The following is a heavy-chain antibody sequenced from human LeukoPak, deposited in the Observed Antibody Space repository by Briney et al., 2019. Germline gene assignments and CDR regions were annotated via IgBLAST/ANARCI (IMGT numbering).Heavy chain of an antibody. CDR1: NDSISNYY. CDR2: IYYTGIT. Sequence: KPSETLSLTCSVSNDSISNYYWTWIRQPPGKGLEWIGYIYYTGITNYNPSLTSRVTIPVDTSKNQFSLKLSSVTAADTAVYYCARETSQKGAHYMDVWGKGTTVTISS. V-gene: IGHV4-59*01. CDR3: ARETSQKGAHYMDV. D-gene: IGHD3-16*01. J-gene: IGHJ6*03.